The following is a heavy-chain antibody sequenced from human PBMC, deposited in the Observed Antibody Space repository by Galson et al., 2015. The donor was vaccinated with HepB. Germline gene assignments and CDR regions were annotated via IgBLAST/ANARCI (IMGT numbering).Heavy chain of an antibody. Sequence: SLRLSCAASGSTFSSYAINWVRQAPGKGLEWVAVISYDGSNKYYPDSVKGRFTISRDNSKNTLYLQMNSLRTEDTAVYYCARATKYYYYGMDVWGQGTTVTVSS. CDR2: ISYDGSNK. CDR3: ARATKYYYYGMDV. D-gene: IGHD6-6*01. CDR1: GSTFSSYA. V-gene: IGHV3-30*04. J-gene: IGHJ6*02.